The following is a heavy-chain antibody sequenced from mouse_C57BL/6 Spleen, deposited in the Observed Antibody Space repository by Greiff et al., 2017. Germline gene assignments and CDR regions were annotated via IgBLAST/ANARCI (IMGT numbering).Heavy chain of an antibody. J-gene: IGHJ4*01. CDR1: GYTFTSYW. CDR2: IYPGSGST. V-gene: IGHV1-55*01. Sequence: VQLKQPGAELVKPGASVKMSCKASGYTFTSYWITWVKQRPGQGLEWIGDIYPGSGSTNYNEKFKSKATLTVDTSSSTAYMQLSSLTSEDSAVYYCARKGRRDYAMDYWGQGTSVTVSS. CDR3: ARKGRRDYAMDY.